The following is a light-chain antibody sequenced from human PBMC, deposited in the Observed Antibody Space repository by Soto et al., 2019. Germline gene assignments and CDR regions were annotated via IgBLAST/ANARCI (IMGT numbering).Light chain of an antibody. CDR3: QHYVNWPLT. CDR1: QSITKC. CDR2: EVS. J-gene: IGKJ4*01. Sequence: DIQMTQSPSTLFASIGDRVTITCRASQSITKCLAWHQQKTGKAPKLLIYEVSKLPRGVPSRFSGSGSGTEFTLTISNLQPDEFATYYWQHYVNWPLTFGGGTKVESK. V-gene: IGKV1-5*03.